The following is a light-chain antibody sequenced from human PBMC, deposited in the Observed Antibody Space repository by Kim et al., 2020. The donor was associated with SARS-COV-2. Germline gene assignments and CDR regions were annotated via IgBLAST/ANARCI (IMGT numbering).Light chain of an antibody. CDR3: AAWDDSLDGYV. J-gene: IGLJ1*01. Sequence: ELTQPPSASGTPGQRVTISCSGSNSNIGTNTVNWYQQLPGTAPKLLIYSNSQRPSGVPDRFSGSKSGTSASLAISGLQSEDEAEYYCAAWDDSLDGYVFGTGTKVTVL. CDR2: SNS. V-gene: IGLV1-44*01. CDR1: NSNIGTNT.